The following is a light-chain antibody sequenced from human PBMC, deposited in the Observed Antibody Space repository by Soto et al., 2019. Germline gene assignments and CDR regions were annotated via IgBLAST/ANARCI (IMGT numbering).Light chain of an antibody. J-gene: IGKJ2*01. V-gene: IGKV1-17*01. CDR2: SSS. CDR3: LQHNGYPHT. CDR1: QGIRND. Sequence: DIQMTQSPSSLSASVGDRITITCRASQGIRNDVAWYQQKPGKAPKRLIYSSSTLQSGVPSRFSGSGSGTEFTLTISGLQPEDFATYYCLQHNGYPHTFGQGTKLDIK.